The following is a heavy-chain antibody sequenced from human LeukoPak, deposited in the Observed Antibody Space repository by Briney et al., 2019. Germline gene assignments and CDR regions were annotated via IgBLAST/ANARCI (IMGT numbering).Heavy chain of an antibody. D-gene: IGHD6-25*01. CDR3: ARDGTPHYTTGWVFFDY. Sequence: PGGSLRLSCAASGFTFDNYGMSWVRQAPGKGLEWVSGINWNGGSTGYADSVKGRFTISRDNAKNSLYLQMNSLRAEDTAVYYCARDGTPHYTTGWVFFDYWGQGTLVTVSS. CDR2: INWNGGST. CDR1: GFTFDNYG. J-gene: IGHJ4*02. V-gene: IGHV3-20*04.